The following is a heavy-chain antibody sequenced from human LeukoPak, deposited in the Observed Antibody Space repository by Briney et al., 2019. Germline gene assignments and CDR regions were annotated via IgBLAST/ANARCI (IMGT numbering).Heavy chain of an antibody. CDR3: ATDQISMVRGVRVYMDV. CDR1: GYTFTDYY. Sequence: VATVKISCKASGYTFTDYYIHWVQQAPGKGREWMGRVDPEDGETIYAEKFQGRVTITADTSTDTGYMELSSLRAEDTAVYYCATDQISMVRGVRVYMDVWGKGTTVTVSS. J-gene: IGHJ6*03. CDR2: VDPEDGET. V-gene: IGHV1-69-2*01. D-gene: IGHD3-10*01.